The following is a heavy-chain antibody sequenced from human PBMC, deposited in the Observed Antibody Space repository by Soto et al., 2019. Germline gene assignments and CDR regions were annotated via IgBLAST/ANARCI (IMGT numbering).Heavy chain of an antibody. CDR3: ARPRGIAPAVWYFDL. CDR2: IYYSGIT. Sequence: QVQLQESGPGLVKPSETLSLTCTVSGGSISSHYWSWIRHPPGRGLEWIGFIYYSGITDSNPSLKSRVTISLDTSKNQLSLRLSSVTAADTAVYYCARPRGIAPAVWYFDLWGRGTLVTVSS. D-gene: IGHD6-13*01. V-gene: IGHV4-59*08. CDR1: GGSISSHY. J-gene: IGHJ2*01.